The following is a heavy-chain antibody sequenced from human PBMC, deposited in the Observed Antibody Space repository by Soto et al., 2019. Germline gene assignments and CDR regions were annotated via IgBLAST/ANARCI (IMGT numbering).Heavy chain of an antibody. Sequence: SETLSLTCAVYGGSFSGYYWSWIRQPPGKGLEWIGEINHSGSTNYNPSLKSRVTISVDTSKNQFSLKLSSVTAADTAVYYCARASDSGGDCHIDYWGQGTLVTVSS. D-gene: IGHD2-21*02. CDR3: ARASDSGGDCHIDY. CDR1: GGSFSGYY. V-gene: IGHV4-34*01. J-gene: IGHJ4*02. CDR2: INHSGST.